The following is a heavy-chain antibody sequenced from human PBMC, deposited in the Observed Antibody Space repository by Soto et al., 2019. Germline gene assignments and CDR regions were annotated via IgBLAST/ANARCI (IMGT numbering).Heavy chain of an antibody. CDR3: ARAQYYYDSRGYFHY. CDR1: GGSLSRGGYF. V-gene: IGHV4-31*02. J-gene: IGHJ4*02. Sequence: HPKTVSGGSLSRGGYFVSRIRLHPGKGLEWIGYIYYSGSTYYNPSLKSRVTISVDTSKNQFSLKLSSVTAADTAVYYCARAQYYYDSRGYFHYWGQGSLVTGSS. D-gene: IGHD3-22*01. CDR2: IYYSGST.